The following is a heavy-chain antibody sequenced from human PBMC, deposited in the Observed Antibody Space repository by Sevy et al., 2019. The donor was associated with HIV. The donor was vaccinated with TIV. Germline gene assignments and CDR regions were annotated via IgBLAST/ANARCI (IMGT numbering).Heavy chain of an antibody. CDR1: GASFSGFF. D-gene: IGHD2-21*01. CDR2: VDHSGVA. Sequence: SETLSLTCAVYGASFSGFFWSWIRQSPGKGLEWIGEVDHSGVANYNPSLEGRVTLAVDVSNNQVSLNVTSVTATDAAIYFCARGRVATKGFDYWGRGSLVTVSS. J-gene: IGHJ4*02. V-gene: IGHV4-34*01. CDR3: ARGRVATKGFDY.